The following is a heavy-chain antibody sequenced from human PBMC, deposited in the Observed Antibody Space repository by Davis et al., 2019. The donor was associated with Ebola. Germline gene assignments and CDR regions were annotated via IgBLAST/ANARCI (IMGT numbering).Heavy chain of an antibody. Sequence: ASSVTVSCKASGYTFTSYDINWVRQATGQGLEWMGWMNPNSGNTGYAQKFQGRVTMTRNTSISTAYMELSSLRSEDTAVYYCASRRGYSGYDSLFDYYYYGMDVWGQGTTVTVSS. CDR3: ASRRGYSGYDSLFDYYYYGMDV. CDR2: MNPNSGNT. V-gene: IGHV1-8*01. CDR1: GYTFTSYD. D-gene: IGHD5-12*01. J-gene: IGHJ6*02.